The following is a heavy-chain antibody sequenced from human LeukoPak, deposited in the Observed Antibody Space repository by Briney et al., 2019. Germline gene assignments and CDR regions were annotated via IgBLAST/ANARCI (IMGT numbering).Heavy chain of an antibody. D-gene: IGHD2-2*01. V-gene: IGHV3-15*01. J-gene: IGHJ6*03. CDR1: GFTFSNAW. Sequence: PGGSLRLSCGASGFTFSNAWMSWVRQAPGKGLEWVGRIKSETDGGTTDYAAPVKGRFTISRDDSKSTLYLQMNSLKTKDTAVYYCSGCSSTSCSSLYMDVWGKGTTVTVSS. CDR3: SGCSSTSCSSLYMDV. CDR2: IKSETDGGTT.